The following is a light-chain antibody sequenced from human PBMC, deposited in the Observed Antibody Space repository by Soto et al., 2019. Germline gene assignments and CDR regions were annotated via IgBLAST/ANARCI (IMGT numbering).Light chain of an antibody. J-gene: IGLJ1*01. Sequence: QSALTQPASVSGSPGQSITISCTGTSSDVGSYNLVSWYQQHPGKAPKLMIYDGSKRPSGVSHRFSVSKSGNAASLTISGLEADDAAYYYCCSDAGRSTFVFGTGTKLTVL. CDR3: CSDAGRSTFV. CDR2: DGS. V-gene: IGLV2-23*01. CDR1: SSDVGSYNL.